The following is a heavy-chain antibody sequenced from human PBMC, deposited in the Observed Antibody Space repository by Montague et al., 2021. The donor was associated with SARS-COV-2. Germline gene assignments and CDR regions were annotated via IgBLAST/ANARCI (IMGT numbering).Heavy chain of an antibody. CDR3: ARDLAGYYGSGSSGGMDV. V-gene: IGHV4-39*07. CDR2: IYYSGST. CDR1: GGSISSSSYY. D-gene: IGHD3-10*01. J-gene: IGHJ6*02. Sequence: SETLSLTCTVSGGSISSSSYYWGWIRQPPGKGLEWIGSIYYSGSTSYNPSLKSRVTISVDTSKNQFSLKLSSVTAADTAVYYCARDLAGYYGSGSSGGMDVWGQGTTVTVSS.